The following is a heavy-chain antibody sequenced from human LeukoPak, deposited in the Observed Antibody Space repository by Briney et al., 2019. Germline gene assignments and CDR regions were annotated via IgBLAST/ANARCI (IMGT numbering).Heavy chain of an antibody. D-gene: IGHD6-25*01. CDR2: ISSSGSYI. CDR1: RFTFSSYS. J-gene: IGHJ6*03. CDR3: ARDRGRYYMDV. Sequence: GGSLTLSCAPSRFTFSSYSMNWVRPAPGRGLEWVSSISSSGSYIYYAGSVKGRFTISRENAKNSLYLQMNSRRGGDTAVYYCARDRGRYYMDVWGKGTTVTISS. V-gene: IGHV3-21*01.